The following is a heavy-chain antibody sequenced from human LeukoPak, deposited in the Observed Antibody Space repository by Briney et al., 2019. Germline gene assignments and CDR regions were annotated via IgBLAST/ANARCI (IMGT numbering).Heavy chain of an antibody. CDR3: ARRGFSGYSSSWYDH. D-gene: IGHD2-2*01. J-gene: IGHJ4*02. V-gene: IGHV1-18*01. CDR1: GYSFSNYA. CDR2: ISGYDGNT. Sequence: ASVKVSCKASGYSFSNYAIAWVRQAPGQGLEWMGWISGYDGNTKYAQKVKGRVTMTTDTSTNTAHMELRSLRSDDTAVYYCARRGFSGYSSSWYDHWGQGTLVTVSS.